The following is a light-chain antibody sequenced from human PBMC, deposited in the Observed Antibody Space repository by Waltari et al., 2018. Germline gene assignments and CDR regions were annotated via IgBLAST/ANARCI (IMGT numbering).Light chain of an antibody. J-gene: IGKJ1*01. CDR2: WAS. V-gene: IGKV4-1*01. CDR3: QQYYRSRT. Sequence: DIVMTQSPDSLAVTLGERATIDCKSSQSVFYRSDTKNYLAWYQHKPGQPPKLLFYWASTRESGVPDRFSASGSGTDFTLTINNLQAEDVAVYYCQQYYRSRTFGQGTKVEIK. CDR1: QSVFYRSDTKNY.